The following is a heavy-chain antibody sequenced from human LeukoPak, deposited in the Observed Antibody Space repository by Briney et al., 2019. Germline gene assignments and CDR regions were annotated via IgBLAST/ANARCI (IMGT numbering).Heavy chain of an antibody. CDR1: GFTFSIYA. J-gene: IGHJ4*02. Sequence: GGSLRLSCAASGFTFSIYAMSWVRQAPGKGLEWVSAISGSGGTAYYADSVKGRFTISRDNSKNTLYLQMNSLRAEDTAVYYCARDGGYDWYYFDYWGQGTLVTVSS. V-gene: IGHV3-23*01. CDR3: ARDGGYDWYYFDY. CDR2: ISGSGGTA. D-gene: IGHD5-12*01.